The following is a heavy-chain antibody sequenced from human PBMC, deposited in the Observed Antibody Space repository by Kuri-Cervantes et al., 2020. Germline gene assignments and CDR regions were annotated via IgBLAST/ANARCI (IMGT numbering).Heavy chain of an antibody. CDR1: GFTFSWFG. V-gene: IGHV4-38-2*01. J-gene: IGHJ5*02. D-gene: IGHD2-2*01. Sequence: ESLKISCAASGFTFSWFGMNWVRQAPGKGLEWIGSIYHSGSTYYNPSLKSRVTISVDTSKNQFSLKLSSVTAADTAVYYCARQGYGSTTPEFDPWGQGTLVTVSS. CDR3: ARQGYGSTTPEFDP. CDR2: IYHSGST.